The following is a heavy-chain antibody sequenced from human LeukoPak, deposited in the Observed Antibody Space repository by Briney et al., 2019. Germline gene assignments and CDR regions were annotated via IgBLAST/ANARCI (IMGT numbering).Heavy chain of an antibody. J-gene: IGHJ4*02. CDR1: GFTFSSYA. Sequence: GGSLRLSCAASGFTFSSYAMSWVRQAPGKGLEWVSAISGSGGSTYYADSGKGRFTISRDNSKQTLYLQMNSLRAEDTAVYYCAKDKVRLITFGGVIVDYWGQGTLVTVSS. D-gene: IGHD3-16*02. V-gene: IGHV3-23*01. CDR3: AKDKVRLITFGGVIVDY. CDR2: ISGSGGST.